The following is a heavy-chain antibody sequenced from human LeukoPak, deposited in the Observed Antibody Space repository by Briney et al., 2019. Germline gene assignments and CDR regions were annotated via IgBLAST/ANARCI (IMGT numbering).Heavy chain of an antibody. CDR2: IKSKSDGGTT. V-gene: IGHV3-15*01. Sequence: NPGGSLRLSCAVSGFTFTNAWMSWVRQAPGKGLEWVGRIKSKSDGGTTDYAAPVKGRFTISRDDSKNTLYLQMNSLKIEDTAVYYCTTSAIWFGEVFEVRWFDPWGQGTLVTVSS. CDR1: GFTFTNAW. CDR3: TTSAIWFGEVFEVRWFDP. J-gene: IGHJ5*02. D-gene: IGHD3-10*01.